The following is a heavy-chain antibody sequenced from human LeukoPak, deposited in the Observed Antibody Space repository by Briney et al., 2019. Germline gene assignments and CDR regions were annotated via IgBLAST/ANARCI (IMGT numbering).Heavy chain of an antibody. J-gene: IGHJ4*02. Sequence: PGGSLRLSCAASGFTFSSYAMSWVRQAPGKGLEWVSAISGDGGSAYYSDSVKGRFTISRDNSKNTLYLQMHSLRAEDTAVYYCAKMGHYESSDFFDYWGQGTLVTVSS. CDR2: ISGDGGSA. CDR1: GFTFSSYA. CDR3: AKMGHYESSDFFDY. V-gene: IGHV3-23*01. D-gene: IGHD3-22*01.